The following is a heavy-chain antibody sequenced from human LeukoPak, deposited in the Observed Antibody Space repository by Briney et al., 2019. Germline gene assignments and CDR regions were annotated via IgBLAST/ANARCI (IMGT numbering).Heavy chain of an antibody. J-gene: IGHJ4*02. CDR3: ARLDDSSGYYFDY. V-gene: IGHV4-59*08. CDR2: IYYSGST. D-gene: IGHD3-22*01. Sequence: SETLSLTCTVSGGPISSYYWSWIRQPPGKGLEWIGYIYYSGSTNYNPSLKSRVTISVDTSKNQFSLKLSSVTAADTAVYYCARLDDSSGYYFDYWGEGTLVTVSS. CDR1: GGPISSYY.